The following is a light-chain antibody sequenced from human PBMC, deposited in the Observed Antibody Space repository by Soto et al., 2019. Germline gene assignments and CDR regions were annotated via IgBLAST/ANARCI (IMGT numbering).Light chain of an antibody. CDR1: SSDVGRYDY. CDR3: CSFAGSYSYV. CDR2: DVT. Sequence: QSVLTQPRSVSWSPGQSVTISCTGTSSDVGRYDYVSWYQQYPGEAPKLIIYDVTERPSGVPDRFSGSKSGNTASLTIPGLRAEDEAAYSCCSFAGSYSYVFGSGTKVTVL. J-gene: IGLJ1*01. V-gene: IGLV2-11*01.